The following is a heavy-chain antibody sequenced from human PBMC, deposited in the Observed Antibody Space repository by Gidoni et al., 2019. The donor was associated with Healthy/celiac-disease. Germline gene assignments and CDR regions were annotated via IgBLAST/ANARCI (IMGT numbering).Heavy chain of an antibody. J-gene: IGHJ4*02. CDR3: ARGGQDAAGFDY. CDR2: IYYSGST. CDR1: GGSISSSSYY. V-gene: IGHV4-39*01. D-gene: IGHD6-13*01. Sequence: QLQLQESGPGLVKPSETLSLTCTVSGGSISSSSYYWGWIRQPPGKGLEWIGSIYYSGSTYYNPSLKSRVTISVDTSKNQFSLKLSSVTAADTAVYYCARGGQDAAGFDYWGQGTLVTVSS.